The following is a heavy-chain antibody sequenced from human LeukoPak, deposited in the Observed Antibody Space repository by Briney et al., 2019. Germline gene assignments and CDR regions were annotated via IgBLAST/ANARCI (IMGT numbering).Heavy chain of an antibody. J-gene: IGHJ3*02. CDR1: GFTFSSYW. V-gene: IGHV3-74*01. CDR3: ARAPYYYDTSGFLI. Sequence: PGGSLRLSCAASGFTFSSYWMHWVRQAPGKGLVWVSRINSDGSSTTYADSVKCRFTISRDNAKNTLYLQMNSLRAEDTAVYYCARAPYYYDTSGFLIWGQGTMVTVSS. CDR2: INSDGSST. D-gene: IGHD3-22*01.